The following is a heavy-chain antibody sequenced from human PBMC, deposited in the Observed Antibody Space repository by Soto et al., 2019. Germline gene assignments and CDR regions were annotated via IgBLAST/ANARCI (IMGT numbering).Heavy chain of an antibody. D-gene: IGHD4-17*01. CDR2: ITSSSSPI. CDR3: ARALPNYGGGMDV. CDR1: GFTFSTYS. Sequence: EVQLVESGGGLVQPGGSLRLSCAASGFTFSTYSMNWVRQAPGKGLEWISDITSSSSPIYYSDSTKGRFTISRDNAKNSLYLQMNSLRVEDTALYYCARALPNYGGGMDVLGQGTTVTVSS. V-gene: IGHV3-48*01. J-gene: IGHJ6*02.